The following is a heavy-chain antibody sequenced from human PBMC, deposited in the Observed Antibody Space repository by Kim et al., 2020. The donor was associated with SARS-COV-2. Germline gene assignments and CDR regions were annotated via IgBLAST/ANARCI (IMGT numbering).Heavy chain of an antibody. V-gene: IGHV1-24*01. D-gene: IGHD3-9*01. CDR3: ATLLRIYDILTGYFKGGWTFDI. J-gene: IGHJ3*02. CDR1: GYTLTELS. CDR2: FDPEDGET. Sequence: ASVKVSCKVSGYTLTELSMHWVRQAPGKGLEWMGGFDPEDGETICAQKFQGRVTMTEDTSTDTAYMELSSLRSEDTAVYYCATLLRIYDILTGYFKGGWTFDIWCQGTMGNVAS.